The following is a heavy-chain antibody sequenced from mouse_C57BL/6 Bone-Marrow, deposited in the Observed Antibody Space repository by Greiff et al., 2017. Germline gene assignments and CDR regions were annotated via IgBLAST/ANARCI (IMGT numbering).Heavy chain of an antibody. CDR2: ISDGGSYT. Sequence: EVHLVESGGGLVKPGGSLKLSCAASGFTFSSYAMSWVRQTPEKRLEWVATISDGGSYTYYPDNVKGRFTISRDNAKNNLYLQMSHLKSEDTAMYYCASMIRGYFDVWGTGTTVTVSS. J-gene: IGHJ1*03. V-gene: IGHV5-4*01. CDR3: ASMIRGYFDV. CDR1: GFTFSSYA. D-gene: IGHD2-4*01.